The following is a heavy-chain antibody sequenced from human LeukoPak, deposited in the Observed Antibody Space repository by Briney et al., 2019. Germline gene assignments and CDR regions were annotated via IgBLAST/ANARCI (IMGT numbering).Heavy chain of an antibody. J-gene: IGHJ4*02. CDR2: ISGSGGST. V-gene: IGHV3-23*01. CDR3: AKDYYKYSSSPCFDY. D-gene: IGHD6-6*01. Sequence: PGGSLRLSCAGSEFTFRSYSMHWVRQAPGKGLEWVSAISGSGGSTYYADSVKGRFTISRDNSKNTLYLQMNSLRAEDTAVYYCAKDYYKYSSSPCFDYWGQGTLVTVSS. CDR1: EFTFRSYS.